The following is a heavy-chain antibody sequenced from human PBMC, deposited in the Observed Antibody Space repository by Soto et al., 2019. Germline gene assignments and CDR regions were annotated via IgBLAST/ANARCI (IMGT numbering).Heavy chain of an antibody. V-gene: IGHV4-39*01. CDR1: GGSISSSSYY. Sequence: PSETLSLTCTVSGGSISSSSYYWGWIRQPPGKGLEWIGSIYYSGSTYYNPSLKSRVTISVDTSKNQFSLKLSSVTAADTAVYYCASRYDFWSGYGYGMDVWGQGTTVTVSS. CDR2: IYYSGST. J-gene: IGHJ6*02. D-gene: IGHD3-3*01. CDR3: ASRYDFWSGYGYGMDV.